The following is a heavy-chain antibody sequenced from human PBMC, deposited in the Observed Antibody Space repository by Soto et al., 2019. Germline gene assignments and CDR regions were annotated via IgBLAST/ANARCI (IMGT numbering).Heavy chain of an antibody. V-gene: IGHV1-18*01. D-gene: IGHD5-12*01. CDR3: ARYGFFAGPRRYRHCPYTPRYYAMYV. CDR1: GYTFINNG. CDR2: ISPYNDDT. J-gene: IGHJ6*02. Sequence: ASVKVCCKTPGYTFINNGISWVRQAPGQGTEWMGWISPYNDDTKYAQKFQGRVTMTTDTSTRTAYMEMRSLRSDDTAIYYCARYGFFAGPRRYRHCPYTPRYYAMYVWG.